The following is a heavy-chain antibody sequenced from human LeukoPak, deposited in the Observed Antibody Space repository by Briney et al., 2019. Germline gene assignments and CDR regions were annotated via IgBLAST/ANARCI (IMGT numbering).Heavy chain of an antibody. Sequence: SETLSLTCTVSGGSISSSSYYWGWIRQPPGKGLEWIGSIYYSGSTYYNPSLKSRVTISVDTSKNQFSLKLSSVTAADTAVYYCARRGYYDFWSGYQYPFDYWGQGTLVTVSS. CDR1: GGSISSSSYY. J-gene: IGHJ4*02. CDR2: IYYSGST. CDR3: ARRGYYDFWSGYQYPFDY. D-gene: IGHD3-3*01. V-gene: IGHV4-39*07.